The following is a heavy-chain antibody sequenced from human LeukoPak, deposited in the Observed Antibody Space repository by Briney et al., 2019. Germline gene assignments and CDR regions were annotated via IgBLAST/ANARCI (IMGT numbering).Heavy chain of an antibody. D-gene: IGHD3-10*01. Sequence: GGSLTLSCAAPDFTINNNYMNWVRQSPGKGLEWVSLIDNFCPIYYRDSVKGRFTISRDTSKSTVYLHMNNLSPEDTAVYYWAVGSYYGSGARPGYFDHWGQGILVTVSS. V-gene: IGHV3-53*01. CDR2: IDNFCPI. CDR1: DFTINNNY. CDR3: AVGSYYGSGARPGYFDH. J-gene: IGHJ4*02.